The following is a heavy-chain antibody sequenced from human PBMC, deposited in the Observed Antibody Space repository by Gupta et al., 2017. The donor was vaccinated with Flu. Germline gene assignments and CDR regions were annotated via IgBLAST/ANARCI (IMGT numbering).Heavy chain of an antibody. V-gene: IGHV3-21*06. J-gene: IGHJ4*02. CDR3: ARAFAVEQKMDY. CDR1: GFTLRSYA. D-gene: IGHD2-2*01. Sequence: EVQLVESGGDLVKPGGSLRLSCVASGFTLRSYAINWVPQGPGKGLEGVSYISRSSSYIYYADSVKGRFTISRDNANNSLYLHMNNLRAEDTAVYHCARAFAVEQKMDYWGQGTLVNVSS. CDR2: ISRSSSYI.